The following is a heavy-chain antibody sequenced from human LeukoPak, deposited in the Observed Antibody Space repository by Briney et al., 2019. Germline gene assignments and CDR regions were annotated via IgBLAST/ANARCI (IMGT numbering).Heavy chain of an antibody. CDR3: AKGYCRGNSCYDDRGAFDY. CDR2: IYHSGST. V-gene: IGHV4-38-2*02. Sequence: SDTLSLSCSVSGYSISSGNYWGWIRLPPGKGLQWIGSIYHSGSTYYNPSLKSRVTISVDTSKNQFSLKLSSVTAADTAVYYWAKGYCRGNSCYDDRGAFDYWGQGTLVTVSS. D-gene: IGHD2-2*01. J-gene: IGHJ4*02. CDR1: GYSISSGNY.